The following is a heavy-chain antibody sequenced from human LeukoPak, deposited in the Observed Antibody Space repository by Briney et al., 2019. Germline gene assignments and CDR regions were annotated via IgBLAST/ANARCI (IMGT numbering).Heavy chain of an antibody. D-gene: IGHD6-19*01. Sequence: GGSLRLSCAASGFTCSSYAMTWVRQAPGKGLEGVSTISGSGGSTYYAASVKGRFTISSDNSKNTLYLQMNSLRAEDTAVYYCARLYSSGWYEGLWFDPWGQGTLVTVSS. J-gene: IGHJ5*02. CDR3: ARLYSSGWYEGLWFDP. CDR2: ISGSGGST. V-gene: IGHV3-23*01. CDR1: GFTCSSYA.